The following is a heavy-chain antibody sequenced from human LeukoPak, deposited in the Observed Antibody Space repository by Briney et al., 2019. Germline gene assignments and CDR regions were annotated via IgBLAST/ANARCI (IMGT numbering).Heavy chain of an antibody. CDR1: GFTFSSYA. J-gene: IGHJ4*02. CDR3: AKGGSNNWSFDN. D-gene: IGHD1-1*01. CDR2: ISYDRSNK. Sequence: GRSLRLSCAASGFTFSSYAMHWVRQAPGKGLEWVAVISYDRSNKYYADSVKGRFTIYRDNSKSTLYLQMNSLRPEDTAVYYCAKGGSNNWSFDNWGQGTLVTASS. V-gene: IGHV3-30-3*01.